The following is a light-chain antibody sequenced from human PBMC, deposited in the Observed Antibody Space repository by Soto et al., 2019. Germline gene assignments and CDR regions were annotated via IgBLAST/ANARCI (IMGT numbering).Light chain of an antibody. CDR1: QTVISTY. CDR3: QQYGSSPQT. V-gene: IGKV3-20*01. CDR2: GAS. Sequence: EIVLTQSPGTLSLSPGERAALSCRASQTVISTYLAWYQQKPGQAPRLLIYGASNRATGIPHRFTGSGSGTDFTLTISRLEPEDFAVYYCQQYGSSPQTFGQGTKVEIK. J-gene: IGKJ1*01.